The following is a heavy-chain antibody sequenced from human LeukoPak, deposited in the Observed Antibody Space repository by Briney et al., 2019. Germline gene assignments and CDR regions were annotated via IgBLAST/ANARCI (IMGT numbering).Heavy chain of an antibody. V-gene: IGHV4-39*07. CDR2: IYYGGST. D-gene: IGHD3-22*01. CDR3: AKSTYYYDTFVNAFDF. CDR1: GGSVSSSHY. Sequence: SETLSLTCTVSGGSVSSSHYWGWIRQPPGKGLEWIGSIYYGGSTYYNASHRSRVTTSVDTSKNQFSLKLSSVTAADTAVYYCAKSTYYYDTFVNAFDFWGQGTVVTVSS. J-gene: IGHJ3*01.